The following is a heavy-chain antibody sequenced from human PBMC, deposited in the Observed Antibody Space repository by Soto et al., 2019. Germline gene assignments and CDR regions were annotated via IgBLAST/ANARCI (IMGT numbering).Heavy chain of an antibody. J-gene: IGHJ3*02. CDR1: GYTFTSYG. CDR3: ARVPFCGGDCYSTFDI. D-gene: IGHD2-21*01. V-gene: IGHV1-18*04. Sequence: QVQLVQSGAEVKKPGASVKVSCKASGYTFTSYGISWVRQAPGQGLEWMGWISAYNGNTNYAQKLQGRVTMTTDTSTSTAYRELRSLRSDDTAVYYCARVPFCGGDCYSTFDIGGKGTMFTVSS. CDR2: ISAYNGNT.